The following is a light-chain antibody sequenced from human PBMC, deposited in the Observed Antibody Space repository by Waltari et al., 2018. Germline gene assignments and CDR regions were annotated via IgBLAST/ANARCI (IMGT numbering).Light chain of an antibody. CDR1: QSISSY. Sequence: DIQMTQSPSSLSASVGDRVTITCRASQSISSYLNWYQQKPGKAPKLRIYAASSLQSGVPSRFSGSGYGTDFTLTISSLQPEDFATYYCQQSYSTPLTFGGGTKVEIK. J-gene: IGKJ4*01. CDR2: AAS. V-gene: IGKV1-39*01. CDR3: QQSYSTPLT.